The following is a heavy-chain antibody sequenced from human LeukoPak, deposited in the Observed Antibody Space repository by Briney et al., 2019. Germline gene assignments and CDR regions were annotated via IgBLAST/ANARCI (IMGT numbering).Heavy chain of an antibody. CDR1: GFTFNSFN. Sequence: PGGSLRLSCAAAGFTFNSFNMDWVRQAPGKGLEWISFISNSRNTSHYADSVKGRFTISRDNAKSSLYLQMNSLRAEDTAVYYCAREGNYYDSSGSHTWFDPWGQGTLVTVSS. CDR3: AREGNYYDSSGSHTWFDP. V-gene: IGHV3-48*01. J-gene: IGHJ5*02. CDR2: ISNSRNTS. D-gene: IGHD3-22*01.